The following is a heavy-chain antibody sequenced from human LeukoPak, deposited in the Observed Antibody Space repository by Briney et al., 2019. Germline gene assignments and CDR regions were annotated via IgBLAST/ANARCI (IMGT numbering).Heavy chain of an antibody. J-gene: IGHJ5*02. CDR2: INPNSGGT. V-gene: IGHV1-2*04. D-gene: IGHD6-19*01. Sequence: ASVKVSCKASGYTFSGYYMHWVRQATGQGLEWMGWINPNSGGTNYAQKFQGWVTMTRDTSISTAYMELSRLRSDDTAVYYCAREEQLQGLRFDPWGQGTLVTVSS. CDR3: AREEQLQGLRFDP. CDR1: GYTFSGYY.